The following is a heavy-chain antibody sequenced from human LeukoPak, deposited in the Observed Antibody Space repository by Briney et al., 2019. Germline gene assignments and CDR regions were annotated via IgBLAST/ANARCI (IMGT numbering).Heavy chain of an antibody. V-gene: IGHV3-74*01. CDR2: INSDGSTT. J-gene: IGHJ3*02. CDR3: SRDTADDAFDI. CDR1: GFTLSSYW. Sequence: GGSLRLSCAASGFTLSSYWMHWVRQAPGKGLVWVSRINSDGSTTSYADSVKGRFTISRDNAKNTVYLQMNIVRAEDTAVYYCSRDTADDAFDIWGQGTMVTVSS.